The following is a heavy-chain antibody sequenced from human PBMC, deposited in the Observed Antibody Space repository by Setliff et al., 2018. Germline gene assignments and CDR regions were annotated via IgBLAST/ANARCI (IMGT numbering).Heavy chain of an antibody. CDR1: GGSINNYY. V-gene: IGHV4-4*07. CDR2: IHSSGTT. Sequence: SETLSLTCTISGGSINNYYWNWIRQSADKGLEWIGRIHSSGTTNYNPSLKTRVTMSVDPSKNQFALNLRSVTAADTAVYYCVRDRTAYSYGLDVWAQGTTVTVSS. J-gene: IGHJ6*02. D-gene: IGHD5-18*01. CDR3: VRDRTAYSYGLDV.